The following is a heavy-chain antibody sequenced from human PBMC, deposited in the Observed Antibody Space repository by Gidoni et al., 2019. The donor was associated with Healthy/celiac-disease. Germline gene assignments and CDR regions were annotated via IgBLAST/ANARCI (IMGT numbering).Heavy chain of an antibody. Sequence: EVQLVESGGGVVQPGGSLRLYCAASGCTFVDYSMHWVRQAPGKGLVWVSLISGDGGSTYYADSVKGRFTIPRDNSKNSLYLQMYSLRTEDTALYYCANGWYSSPFDYWGQGTLVTVSS. V-gene: IGHV3-43*02. CDR3: ANGWYSSPFDY. CDR1: GCTFVDYS. CDR2: ISGDGGST. D-gene: IGHD6-13*01. J-gene: IGHJ4*02.